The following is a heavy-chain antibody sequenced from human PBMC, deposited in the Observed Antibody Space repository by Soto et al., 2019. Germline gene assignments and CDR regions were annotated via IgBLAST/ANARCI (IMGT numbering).Heavy chain of an antibody. V-gene: IGHV3-23*01. J-gene: IGHJ5*02. CDR3: AKNSGWFNT. Sequence: GGSLRLSCAASGFTFSSYWMSWVRQAPGKGLEWVSTIDGSGGTTYYADSVKGRFTISRDNSINTVFLQMNSLRADDTALYFCAKNSGWFNTWGQGALVTVSS. CDR2: IDGSGGTT. CDR1: GFTFSSYW. D-gene: IGHD3-10*01.